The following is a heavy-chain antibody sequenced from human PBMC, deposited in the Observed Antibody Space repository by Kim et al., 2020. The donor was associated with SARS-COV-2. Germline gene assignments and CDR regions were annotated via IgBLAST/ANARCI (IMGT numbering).Heavy chain of an antibody. Sequence: GKGRLTTSRENSKNTLYLQMNNLRAEDTAVYYCAKERRKYCSGGSCHLEYWGQGTLVTVSS. CDR3: AKERRKYCSGGSCHLEY. J-gene: IGHJ4*02. V-gene: IGHV3-33*06. D-gene: IGHD2-15*01.